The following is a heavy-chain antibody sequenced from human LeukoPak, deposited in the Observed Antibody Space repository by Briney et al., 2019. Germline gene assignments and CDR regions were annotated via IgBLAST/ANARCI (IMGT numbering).Heavy chain of an antibody. CDR3: ARATSSAWAYYYYYYMDV. D-gene: IGHD6-6*01. CDR1: GYTFTSYA. J-gene: IGHJ6*03. V-gene: IGHV7-4-1*02. Sequence: ASVKVSCKASGYTFTSYAMNWVRQAPGQGLEWMGWINTNTGNPTYAQGFTGRFVFSLDTSVSTAYLQVSSLKAEDTAVYYCARATSSAWAYYYYYYMDVWGKGTTVTVSS. CDR2: INTNTGNP.